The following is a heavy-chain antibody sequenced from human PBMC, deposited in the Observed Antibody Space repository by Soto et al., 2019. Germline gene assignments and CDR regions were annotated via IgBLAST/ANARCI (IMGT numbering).Heavy chain of an antibody. D-gene: IGHD5-12*01. V-gene: IGHV4-34*01. CDR2: INHSGST. CDR1: GGSFSGYY. J-gene: IGHJ5*02. Sequence: SETLSLTCAVYGGSFSGYYWSWIRQPPGKGLEWIGEINHSGSTNYNPSLKSRVTISVDTSKNQFSLKLSSVTAADTAVYYCARGRGAGYSGYDYNWFDPWGQGTLVTVSS. CDR3: ARGRGAGYSGYDYNWFDP.